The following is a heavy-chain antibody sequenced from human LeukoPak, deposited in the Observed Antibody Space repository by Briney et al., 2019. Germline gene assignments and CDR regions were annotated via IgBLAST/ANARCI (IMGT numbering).Heavy chain of an antibody. J-gene: IGHJ3*02. CDR3: AARGSSWAPDAFDI. D-gene: IGHD6-13*01. Sequence: VASVKVSCKASGFTFTSSAVQWVRQARGQRLEWIGWIVVGSGNTNYAQKFQERVTITRDMSTSTAYMELSSLRSEDTAVYYCAARGSSWAPDAFDIWGQGTMVTVSS. CDR1: GFTFTSSA. V-gene: IGHV1-58*01. CDR2: IVVGSGNT.